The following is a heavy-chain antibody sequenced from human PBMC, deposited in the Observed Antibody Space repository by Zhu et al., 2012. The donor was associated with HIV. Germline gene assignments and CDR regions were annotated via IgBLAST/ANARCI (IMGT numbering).Heavy chain of an antibody. Sequence: QVQLQESGPGLVKPSETLSLTCTVSGGSISNYFWNWIRQPPGKGLEWIGYIYSSGNTNYNPSLKSRVTISVDTSKNQVSLKLSSVTAADTAVYYCARRDQGVRFGEFINKWSVSFRYRRGR. D-gene: IGHD3-16*01. CDR2: IYSSGNT. CDR3: ARRDQGVRFGEFINKWSVSFRYR. V-gene: IGHV4-4*09. CDR1: GGSISNYF. J-gene: IGHJ2*01.